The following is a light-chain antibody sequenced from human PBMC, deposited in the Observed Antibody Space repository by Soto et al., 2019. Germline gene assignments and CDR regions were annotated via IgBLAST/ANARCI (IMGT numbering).Light chain of an antibody. CDR1: QSVAGN. CDR3: HQYNHWPET. Sequence: EIVMTQSPATLSVSPGERVTLSCRASQSVAGNLAWYQRKPGQAPRLLIHRASIRATGVPDRFSGSGAGTEFTLTISSLQSEDFAVYYCHQYNHWPETFGQGTKVEIK. CDR2: RAS. J-gene: IGKJ1*01. V-gene: IGKV3-15*01.